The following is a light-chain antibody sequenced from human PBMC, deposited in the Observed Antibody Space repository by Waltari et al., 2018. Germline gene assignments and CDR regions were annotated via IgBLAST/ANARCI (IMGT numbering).Light chain of an antibody. CDR1: SSDLGGYNY. Sequence: QSALTQPASVSGPPGQSITISCTGTSSDLGGYNYVSWYQPPPGNAPKLMIYDFTGRPPWVSHRFPGSNSGNTASLTISGLQAEDEADYYCSSYTSSNTVIFGGGTKLTVL. CDR2: DFT. J-gene: IGLJ2*01. CDR3: SSYTSSNTVI. V-gene: IGLV2-14*03.